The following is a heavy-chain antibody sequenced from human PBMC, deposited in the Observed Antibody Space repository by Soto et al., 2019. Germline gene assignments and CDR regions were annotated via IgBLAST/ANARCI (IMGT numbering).Heavy chain of an antibody. J-gene: IGHJ4*02. D-gene: IGHD6-13*01. V-gene: IGHV3-11*06. Sequence: GGSLRLSCAASGFTFSYYYMSWIRQSPGKGLEWVSYIVIGSDYTNYADSVKGRFTISRDNAKNSLYLEMNSLRVEDTAVYYCARLRASSWYMGGYLDYWGQGTLVTVSS. CDR3: ARLRASSWYMGGYLDY. CDR1: GFTFSYYY. CDR2: IVIGSDYT.